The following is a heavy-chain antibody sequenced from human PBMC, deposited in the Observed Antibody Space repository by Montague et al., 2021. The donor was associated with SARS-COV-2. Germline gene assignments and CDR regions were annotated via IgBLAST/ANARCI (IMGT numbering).Heavy chain of an antibody. D-gene: IGHD3-3*01. J-gene: IGHJ6*03. CDR2: IYTSGST. V-gene: IGHV4-4*07. Sequence: SETLSLTCTVSGGSISSYYWSWIRQPAGKGLEWIGRIYTSGSTNXNPSLKSRVTMSVDTSKNQSSLKLSSVTAADTAVYYCAREAGITIFGVAPAGYYYYMDVWGKGTTVTVSS. CDR1: GGSISSYY. CDR3: AREAGITIFGVAPAGYYYYMDV.